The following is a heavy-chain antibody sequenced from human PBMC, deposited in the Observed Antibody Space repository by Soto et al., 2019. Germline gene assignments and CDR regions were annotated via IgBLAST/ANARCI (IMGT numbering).Heavy chain of an antibody. CDR3: AKYQLTAGGTYFYYYGVDV. J-gene: IGHJ6*02. Sequence: EVQLLESGGGLAQPGGSLRLSCVGSGFTFSSYAMSWVRQAPGKGLEWISGISGTGDGSNSANSVKGRFIISRDNSKNTLYLQMNSLRAEDTAVYYCAKYQLTAGGTYFYYYGVDVWGQGTTVTVSS. D-gene: IGHD6-13*01. CDR2: ISGTGDGS. V-gene: IGHV3-23*01. CDR1: GFTFSSYA.